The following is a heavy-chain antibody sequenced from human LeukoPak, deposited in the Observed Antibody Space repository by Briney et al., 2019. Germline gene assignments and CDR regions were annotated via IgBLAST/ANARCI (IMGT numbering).Heavy chain of an antibody. Sequence: GRSLRLSCAASGFTFSSYGMHWVRQAPGKGLEWVAVIWHDGSNKYYADSVKGRFTISRDNSKNTLYLQMNSLRAEDTAVYYCARGFYYDSSGYYVYYFDYWGQGTLVTVSS. CDR3: ARGFYYDSSGYYVYYFDY. D-gene: IGHD3-22*01. V-gene: IGHV3-33*01. CDR1: GFTFSSYG. J-gene: IGHJ4*02. CDR2: IWHDGSNK.